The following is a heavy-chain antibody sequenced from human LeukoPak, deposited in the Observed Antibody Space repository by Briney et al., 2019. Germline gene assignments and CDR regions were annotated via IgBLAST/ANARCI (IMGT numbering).Heavy chain of an antibody. J-gene: IGHJ6*02. V-gene: IGHV3-53*01. CDR3: AKALAAAAPYGMDV. Sequence: GGSLRLSCAASGFTVSSNYMSWVRQAPGKGLEWVSVIYSGGSSYYADSVKGRFTISRDNSKNTLYLQMNSLRAEDTAVYYCAKALAAAAPYGMDVWGQGTTVTVSS. CDR2: IYSGGSS. D-gene: IGHD6-13*01. CDR1: GFTVSSNY.